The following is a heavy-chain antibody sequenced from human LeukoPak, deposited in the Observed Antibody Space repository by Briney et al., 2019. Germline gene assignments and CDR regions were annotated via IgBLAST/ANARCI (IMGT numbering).Heavy chain of an antibody. Sequence: SETLSLTCTVSGGSISSYYWSWIRQPAGKGLEWIGEINHSGSTNYNPSLKSRVTISVDTSKNQFSLKLSSVTAADTAVYYCARVGIAAPNDAFDIWGQGTMVTVSS. D-gene: IGHD6-6*01. CDR3: ARVGIAAPNDAFDI. CDR1: GGSISSYY. V-gene: IGHV4-34*01. J-gene: IGHJ3*02. CDR2: INHSGST.